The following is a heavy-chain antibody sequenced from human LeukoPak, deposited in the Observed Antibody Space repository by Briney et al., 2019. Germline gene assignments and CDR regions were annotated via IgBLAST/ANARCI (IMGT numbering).Heavy chain of an antibody. J-gene: IGHJ4*02. CDR3: GRSVGYCSNGVCSVFDY. V-gene: IGHV5-51*01. CDR2: IYPDDSDT. Sequence: GESLKISCKGSGYSFTNYWIGWVRRMPGKGLEWMGIIYPDDSDTRYSPSFQGQVTISADKSISAAYLQWSSLKASDTAMYYCGRSVGYCSNGVCSVFDYWGQGTLVTVSS. D-gene: IGHD2-8*01. CDR1: GYSFTNYW.